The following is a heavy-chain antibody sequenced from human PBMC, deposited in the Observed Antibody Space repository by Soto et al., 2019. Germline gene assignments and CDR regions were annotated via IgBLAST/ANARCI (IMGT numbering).Heavy chain of an antibody. J-gene: IGHJ3*02. V-gene: IGHV1-69*02. CDR1: GGTFSSYT. Sequence: SVKVSCKASGGTFSSYTISWVRQAPGQGLEWMGRIIPILGITNYAQKFQGRVTITADKSTSTAYMELSSLRSEDTAVYYCARWPVAGTEGAFDIWGQGTMVTVSS. D-gene: IGHD6-19*01. CDR3: ARWPVAGTEGAFDI. CDR2: IIPILGIT.